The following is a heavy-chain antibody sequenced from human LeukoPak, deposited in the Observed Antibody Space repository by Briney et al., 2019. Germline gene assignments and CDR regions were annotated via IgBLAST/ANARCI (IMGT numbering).Heavy chain of an antibody. CDR1: GYTFTDYD. CDR3: ARGDFGETNTAFDV. V-gene: IGHV1-8*03. CDR2: INPNSATT. D-gene: IGHD4-17*01. J-gene: IGHJ3*01. Sequence: GASVKVSCKTSGYTFTDYDVHWVRPAPGQGLEWMGWINPNSATTNYAQRLQGRVTFTMDTSLSIAYMELSSLTSEDAAVYFCARGDFGETNTAFDVWGQGTLVAVSS.